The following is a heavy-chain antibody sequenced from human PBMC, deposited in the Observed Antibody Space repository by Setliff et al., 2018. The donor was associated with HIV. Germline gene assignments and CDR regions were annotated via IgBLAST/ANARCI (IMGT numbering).Heavy chain of an antibody. Sequence: GASVKVSCKASGYTFSSYGISWVRQAPGQGLEWVGWVSGYNGDTNYAQNLRGRVTVTTDTSTTTAYMELRSLTSYDTAMYYCARDPPGNPWFFDYWGPGTLVTVSS. D-gene: IGHD3-22*01. CDR1: GYTFSSYG. J-gene: IGHJ4*02. CDR2: VSGYNGDT. CDR3: ARDPPGNPWFFDY. V-gene: IGHV1-18*01.